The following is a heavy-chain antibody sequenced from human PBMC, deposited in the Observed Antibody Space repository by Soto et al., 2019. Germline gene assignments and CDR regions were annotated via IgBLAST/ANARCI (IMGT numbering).Heavy chain of an antibody. V-gene: IGHV3-66*01. J-gene: IGHJ4*02. CDR3: ARVGSSSWPGVDY. Sequence: EVQLVESGGGLVQPGGSLRLSCAASGFTVSSNYMSWVRQAPGKGLEWVSVIYSGGSTYYADSVKGRFTISRDNSKNTLYLQMNSLRAEDTAVYYCARVGSSSWPGVDYWGQGTLVTVSS. CDR1: GFTVSSNY. D-gene: IGHD6-13*01. CDR2: IYSGGST.